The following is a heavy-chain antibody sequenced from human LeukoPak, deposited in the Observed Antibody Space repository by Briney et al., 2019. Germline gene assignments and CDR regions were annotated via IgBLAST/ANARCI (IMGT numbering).Heavy chain of an antibody. CDR1: GYTFTRYA. CDR3: ARADYDFWSGYYTGLDY. CDR2: INTNTGNP. J-gene: IGHJ4*02. Sequence: ASVKVSCKASGYTFTRYAINWVRQAPGQGLGWMGWINTNTGNPTYAQDFTGHFVFSLDTSVSTAYLQISSLKADDSAVYYCARADYDFWSGYYTGLDYWGQGTLVTVSS. V-gene: IGHV7-4-1*02. D-gene: IGHD3-3*01.